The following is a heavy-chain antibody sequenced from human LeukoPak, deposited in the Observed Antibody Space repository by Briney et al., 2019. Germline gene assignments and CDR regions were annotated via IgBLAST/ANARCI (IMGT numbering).Heavy chain of an antibody. CDR2: ISAYNGNT. J-gene: IGHJ3*02. Sequence: VASVKVSCKASGYTFTSYGISWVRQAPGQGLEWMGWISAYNGNTNYAQKLQGRVTMTTDTSTSTAYMELRSLRSDDTAVYYCARDPYSSSADDAFDIWGQGTMVTVSS. CDR3: ARDPYSSSADDAFDI. CDR1: GYTFTSYG. D-gene: IGHD6-6*01. V-gene: IGHV1-18*01.